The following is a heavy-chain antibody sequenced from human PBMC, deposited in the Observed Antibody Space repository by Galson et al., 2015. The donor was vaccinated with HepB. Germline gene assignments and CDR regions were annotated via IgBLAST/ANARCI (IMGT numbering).Heavy chain of an antibody. J-gene: IGHJ4*02. CDR3: VKGGGYSAIRGRGGFDS. CDR1: GFTFNSYA. Sequence: SLRLSCAASGFTFNSYAMHWVRQAPGKGLQWVAVITYGGTNKFYARSVTGRFTISRDNSGNTLFLHMNSLRPEDTALYYCVKGGGYSAIRGRGGFDSWGQGALVTVSS. D-gene: IGHD5-12*01. V-gene: IGHV3-30*04. CDR2: ITYGGTNK.